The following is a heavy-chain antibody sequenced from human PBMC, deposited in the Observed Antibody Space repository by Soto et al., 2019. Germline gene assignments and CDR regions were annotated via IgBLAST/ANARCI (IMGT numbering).Heavy chain of an antibody. CDR3: AREGGAEYYDTSGYFDS. J-gene: IGHJ4*02. Sequence: SETLSLTCAVSGGSIIGGGYSWSWIRQPPGKGLEWIGYIYQSGSTYYSPSLRSRVTMSVDRSKNQFSLKLSSVTAADTAVYYCAREGGAEYYDTSGYFDSWGQGTLVTVSS. CDR1: GGSIIGGGYS. V-gene: IGHV4-30-2*01. D-gene: IGHD3-22*01. CDR2: IYQSGST.